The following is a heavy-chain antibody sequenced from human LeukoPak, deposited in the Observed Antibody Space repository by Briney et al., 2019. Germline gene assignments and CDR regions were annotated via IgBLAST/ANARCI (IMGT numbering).Heavy chain of an antibody. Sequence: ASVKVSCKASGYTFTSYAMNWVRQAPGQGLEWMGWINTNTGNPTYAQGFTGRFVFSLDTSVSTAYLQISSLKAEDTAVYYCASGRFLTGYYWGSWFDPWGQGTPVTVSS. CDR2: INTNTGNP. J-gene: IGHJ5*02. CDR3: ASGRFLTGYYWGSWFDP. V-gene: IGHV7-4-1*02. CDR1: GYTFTSYA. D-gene: IGHD3-9*01.